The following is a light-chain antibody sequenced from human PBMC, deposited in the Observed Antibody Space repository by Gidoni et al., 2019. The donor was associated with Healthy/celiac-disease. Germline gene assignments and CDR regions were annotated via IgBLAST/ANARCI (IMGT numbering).Light chain of an antibody. CDR3: QQSYSTPLT. Sequence: DIQMTQSPSSLSASVGDRVTITCRASQNIRSYLNWYQQKPGKAHKLLIYAASSLQSGVPSRFSGSGSGTDFTLTISSLQTEEFATYYCQQSYSTPLTFGGGTNVEIK. V-gene: IGKV1-39*01. CDR1: QNIRSY. CDR2: AAS. J-gene: IGKJ4*01.